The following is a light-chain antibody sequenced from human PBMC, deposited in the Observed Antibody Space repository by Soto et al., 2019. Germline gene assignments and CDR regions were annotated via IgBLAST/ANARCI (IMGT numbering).Light chain of an antibody. CDR1: QSVSSY. CDR2: EAS. V-gene: IGKV3-11*01. J-gene: IGKJ5*01. CDR3: QQRSNWSSIT. Sequence: EIVLTQSPGTLSLSPGERATLSCRASQSVSSYLAWYQHKPGQAPRLLIYEASNRATGVPARFSGSGSGTDFTLTISSLEPEDFVVYYCQQRSNWSSITFG.